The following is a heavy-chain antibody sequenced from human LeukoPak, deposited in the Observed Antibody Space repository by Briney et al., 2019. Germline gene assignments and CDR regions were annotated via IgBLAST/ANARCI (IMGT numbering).Heavy chain of an antibody. V-gene: IGHV1-24*01. Sequence: ASVKVSCKASGGTFSSYAISWVRQAPGKGLEWMGGFDPEDGETIYAQKFQGRVTMTEDTSTDTAYMELSSLRSEDTAVYYCATGGTYYYDSSGYYFFGYWGQGTLVTVSS. CDR2: FDPEDGET. CDR1: GGTFSSYA. CDR3: ATGGTYYYDSSGYYFFGY. D-gene: IGHD3-22*01. J-gene: IGHJ4*02.